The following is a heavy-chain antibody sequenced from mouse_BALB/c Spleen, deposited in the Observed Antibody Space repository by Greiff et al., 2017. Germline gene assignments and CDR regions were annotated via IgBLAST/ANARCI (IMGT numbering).Heavy chain of an antibody. CDR1: GFTFSNYW. J-gene: IGHJ3*01. V-gene: IGHV6-6*02. D-gene: IGHD1-2*01. Sequence: EVKVEESGGGLVQPGGSMKLSCVASGFTFSNYWMNWVRQSPEKGLEWVAEIRLKSNNYATHYAESVKGRFTISRDDSKSSVYLQMNNLRAEDTGIYYCTRFYYGYAWFAYWGQGTLVTVSA. CDR2: IRLKSNNYAT. CDR3: TRFYYGYAWFAY.